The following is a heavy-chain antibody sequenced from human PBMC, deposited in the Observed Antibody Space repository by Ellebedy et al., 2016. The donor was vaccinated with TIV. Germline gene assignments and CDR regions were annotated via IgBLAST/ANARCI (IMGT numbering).Heavy chain of an antibody. D-gene: IGHD3-16*02. CDR1: GLTFTDAW. J-gene: IGHJ4*02. CDR2: IKSNKDGGTT. Sequence: GGSLRLXCAASGLTFTDAWMSWVRQAPGKGLEWVGRIKSNKDGGTTAFAAPVQGRFTISRDDSQSTVSLQMNSLKSEDTAIYFCTTAYYDYVWGTYRLTPDYWGLGTLVTVSS. CDR3: TTAYYDYVWGTYRLTPDY. V-gene: IGHV3-15*01.